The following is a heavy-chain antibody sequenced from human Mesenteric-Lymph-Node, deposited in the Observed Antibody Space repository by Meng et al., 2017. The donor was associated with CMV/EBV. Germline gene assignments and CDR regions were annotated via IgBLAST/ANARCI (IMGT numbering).Heavy chain of an antibody. CDR1: GYSFSNYW. V-gene: IGHV5-51*01. J-gene: IGHJ4*02. Sequence: GSGYSFSNYWIALVRQMPGKGLEWMGIIYPGDSDTRYSPSFQGQVTFSVDKSITTAYLQWRSLEASDTAMYYCARTSGSGNISSIDDWGQGTLVTVSS. CDR2: IYPGDSDT. D-gene: IGHD3-10*01. CDR3: ARTSGSGNISSIDD.